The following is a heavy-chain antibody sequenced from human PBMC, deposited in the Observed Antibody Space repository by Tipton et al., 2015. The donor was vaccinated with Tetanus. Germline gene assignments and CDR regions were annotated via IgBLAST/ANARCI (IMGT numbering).Heavy chain of an antibody. D-gene: IGHD1-1*01. CDR3: ARAKNEFPKKGPFDS. V-gene: IGHV4-61*08. CDR2: VSYSGRT. J-gene: IGHJ4*02. Sequence: LRLSCTVSGGSVRSGDYSWNWIRQPPGKGLEWLAYVSYSGRTNSNYSLKSRIPKSPDTSKNQLSLRLTSVTAAETAVYYCARAKNEFPKKGPFDSWGQGSLVIVSS. CDR1: GGSVRSGDYS.